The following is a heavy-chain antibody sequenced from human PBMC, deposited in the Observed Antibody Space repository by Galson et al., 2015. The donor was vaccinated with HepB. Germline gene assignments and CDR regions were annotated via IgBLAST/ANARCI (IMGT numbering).Heavy chain of an antibody. CDR3: VKEGSWFGGDWFDP. D-gene: IGHD3-16*01. CDR1: GFIFRHHA. CDR2: INGRGSTR. J-gene: IGHJ5*02. Sequence: SLRLSCAGSGFIFRHHAMAWIRQAPGKGLKWVSGINGRGSTRSYSDAVKGRFSISRDNSKDTVFLQMDNLRAEDPAVYYCVKEGSWFGGDWFDPWGQGALVTVS. V-gene: IGHV3-23*01.